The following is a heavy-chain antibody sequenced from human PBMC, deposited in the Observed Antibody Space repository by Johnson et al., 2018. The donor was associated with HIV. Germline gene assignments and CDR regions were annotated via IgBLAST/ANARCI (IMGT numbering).Heavy chain of an antibody. V-gene: IGHV3-74*01. J-gene: IGHJ3*01. CDR2: IRNDGSET. D-gene: IGHD3-22*01. CDR1: GFDFSSSW. Sequence: VQLVESGGGLVQPGGSLRLSCAASGFDFSSSWMHWVRQAPGKGLVWVSRIRNDGSETAYADSVKGRFFIYSDNSKNTLYLQMDSLREEDTAVYYCERGLDYYDSSGFRSASLDVWGQGTIVSVSS. CDR3: ERGLDYYDSSGFRSASLDV.